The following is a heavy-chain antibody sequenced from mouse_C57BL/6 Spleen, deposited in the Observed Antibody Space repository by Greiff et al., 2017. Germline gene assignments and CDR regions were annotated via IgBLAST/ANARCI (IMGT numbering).Heavy chain of an antibody. J-gene: IGHJ4*01. V-gene: IGHV1-39*01. Sequence: VQLQQSGPELVKPGASVKISCKASGYSFTDYYMTWVKQSHGQSLEWIGVINPNYGTTSYNKKFKGKATLTVDQSSSTAYMQHNSLTTEDSAVYYCARMGREYYYAMDYWGQGTSVTVSS. D-gene: IGHD4-1*01. CDR2: INPNYGTT. CDR1: GYSFTDYY. CDR3: ARMGREYYYAMDY.